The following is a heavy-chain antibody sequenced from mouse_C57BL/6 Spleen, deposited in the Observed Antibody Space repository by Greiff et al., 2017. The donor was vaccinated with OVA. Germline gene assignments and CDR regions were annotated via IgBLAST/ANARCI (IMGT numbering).Heavy chain of an antibody. V-gene: IGHV5-17*01. CDR3: ARPDPEAMDY. CDR1: GFTFSDYG. Sequence: VQLKQSGGGLVKPGGSLKLSCAASGFTFSDYGMHWVRQAPEKGLEWVAYISSGSSTIYYADTVKGRFTISRDNAKNTLFLQMTSLRSEDTAMYYCARPDPEAMDYWGQGTSVTVSS. CDR2: ISSGSSTI. J-gene: IGHJ4*01.